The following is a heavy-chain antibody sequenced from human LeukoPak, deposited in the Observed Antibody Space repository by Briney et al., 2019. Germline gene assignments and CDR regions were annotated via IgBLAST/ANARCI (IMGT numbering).Heavy chain of an antibody. Sequence: GSLRLSCAASGFTFSSYAMSWVRQAPGKGLEWVSAISGSGGSTYYADPVKGRFTISRDNSKNTLYLQMNSLRAEDTAVYYCAKDIRYYDSSGYPILDYWGQGTLVTVSS. V-gene: IGHV3-23*01. J-gene: IGHJ4*02. CDR2: ISGSGGST. CDR3: AKDIRYYDSSGYPILDY. CDR1: GFTFSSYA. D-gene: IGHD3-22*01.